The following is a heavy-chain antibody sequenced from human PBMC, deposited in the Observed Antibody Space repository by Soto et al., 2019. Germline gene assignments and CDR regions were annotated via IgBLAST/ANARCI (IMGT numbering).Heavy chain of an antibody. J-gene: IGHJ4*02. CDR3: ARALYYGSGSTAHFDY. CDR1: GGSISSGGYS. CDR2: IYHSGST. D-gene: IGHD3-10*01. Sequence: SETLSLTCAVSGGSISSGGYSWSWIRQPPGKGLEWIGYIYHSGSTYYNPSLKSRVTISVDRSKNQFSLKLSSVTAADTAVYXCARALYYGSGSTAHFDYWGQGTLVTVSS. V-gene: IGHV4-30-2*01.